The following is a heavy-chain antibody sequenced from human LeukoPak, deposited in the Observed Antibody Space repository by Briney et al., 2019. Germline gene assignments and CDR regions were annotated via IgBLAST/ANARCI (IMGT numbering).Heavy chain of an antibody. Sequence: PGGSLRLSCAASGFTFSSYGMSWVRQAPGKGLEWVAFMQNDGSEQWYADSVKGRFTISRDNSKNTLYLQMNSLRAEDTAVYYCAKVGIGTMIVVPYVFHAFDIWGQGTMVTVSS. D-gene: IGHD3-22*01. J-gene: IGHJ3*02. CDR3: AKVGIGTMIVVPYVFHAFDI. CDR1: GFTFSSYG. CDR2: MQNDGSEQ. V-gene: IGHV3-23*03.